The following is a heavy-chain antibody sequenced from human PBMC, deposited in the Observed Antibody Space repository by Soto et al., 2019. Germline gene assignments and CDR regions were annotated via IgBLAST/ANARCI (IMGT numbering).Heavy chain of an antibody. CDR3: AKYSGSHYSYYAMDV. CDR2: ISGSGGST. V-gene: IGHV3-23*01. CDR1: GFTFSSYA. D-gene: IGHD1-26*01. Sequence: EEQLLESGGGLVQPGGSLRLPCAASGFTFSSYAMSWVRQAPGKGLEWVSGISGSGGSTYYADSVKGRFTISRDNSKNMVFLQLNSLRAEDTAVYYCAKYSGSHYSYYAMDVWGPGTTVTVSS. J-gene: IGHJ6*02.